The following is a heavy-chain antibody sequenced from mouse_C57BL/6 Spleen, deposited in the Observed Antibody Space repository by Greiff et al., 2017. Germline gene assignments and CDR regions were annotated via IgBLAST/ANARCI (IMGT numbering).Heavy chain of an antibody. CDR3: ARLDDYYAMDY. V-gene: IGHV1-9*01. CDR1: GYTFTGYW. CDR2: ILPGSGST. J-gene: IGHJ4*01. Sequence: QVQLQQSGAELMKPGASVKLSCKATGYTFTGYWIEWVKQRPGHGLEWIGEILPGSGSTTYNEKFKGKATFTADTSSNTAYMQLSSQTTEDAAIYYCARLDDYYAMDYWGQGTSVTVSS.